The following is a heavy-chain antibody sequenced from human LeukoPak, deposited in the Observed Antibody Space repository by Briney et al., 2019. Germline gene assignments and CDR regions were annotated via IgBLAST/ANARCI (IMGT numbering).Heavy chain of an antibody. Sequence: GGSLRLSCSASGXTVSSNYMSWVRQAPGKGQEWVSVIYSGGSTYYADSVKGRFTISRDNSKNTLYLQMNSLRAEDTAVYYCASAGGNYVDYWGQGTMVTVSS. D-gene: IGHD4-23*01. CDR3: ASAGGNYVDY. J-gene: IGHJ4*02. V-gene: IGHV3-66*01. CDR1: GXTVSSNY. CDR2: IYSGGST.